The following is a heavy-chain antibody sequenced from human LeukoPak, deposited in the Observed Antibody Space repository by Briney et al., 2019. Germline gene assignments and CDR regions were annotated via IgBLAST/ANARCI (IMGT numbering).Heavy chain of an antibody. CDR1: GGSFSGYY. V-gene: IGHV4-34*01. CDR3: AKQRITLLRGVPFDP. J-gene: IGHJ5*02. Sequence: SETLSLTCAVYGGSFSGYYWSWIRQPPGKGLEWIGEINHSGSTNYNPSLKSRVTTSVDTSKNQFSLKLSSVTAADTAVYYCAKQRITLLRGVPFDPWGQGTLVTVSS. D-gene: IGHD3-10*01. CDR2: INHSGST.